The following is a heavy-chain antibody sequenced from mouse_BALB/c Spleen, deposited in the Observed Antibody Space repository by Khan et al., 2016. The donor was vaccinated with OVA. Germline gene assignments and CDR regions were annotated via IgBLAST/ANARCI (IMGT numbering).Heavy chain of an antibody. Sequence: EVQLQESGPGLVKPSQSLSLTCTVTGYSITSDYAWNWIRQFSGNKLEWMAYISYSGGTNYHPSLKSRISITRDTSKNQFFLQLNSLTTEDTATYYCARRYYYGHWYFDVWGAGTTVTVSS. CDR3: ARRYYYGHWYFDV. CDR2: ISYSGGT. V-gene: IGHV3-2*02. CDR1: GYSITSDYA. D-gene: IGHD1-1*01. J-gene: IGHJ1*01.